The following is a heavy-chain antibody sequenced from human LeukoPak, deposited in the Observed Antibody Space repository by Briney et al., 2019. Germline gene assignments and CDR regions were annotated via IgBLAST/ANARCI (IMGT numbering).Heavy chain of an antibody. J-gene: IGHJ4*02. CDR1: GFSFSTYN. Sequence: GGSLRLSCAASGFSFSTYNINWVRQAPGEGLEWVSSISSSSTYIYYEDSVEGRFTISRDNVKNSVYLQMNSLRAEDTAVYYCARDYGDYGLDYWGQGTLVTVSS. CDR3: ARDYGDYGLDY. V-gene: IGHV3-21*01. D-gene: IGHD4-17*01. CDR2: ISSSSTYI.